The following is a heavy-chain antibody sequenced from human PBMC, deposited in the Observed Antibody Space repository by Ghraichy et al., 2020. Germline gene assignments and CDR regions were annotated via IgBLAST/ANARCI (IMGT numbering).Heavy chain of an antibody. D-gene: IGHD2-15*01. CDR2: IRSKAYGGTA. Sequence: GGSLRLSCTASGFNFDDYSMSWFRQAPGKGLEWVGFIRSKAYGGTAEYAASVKGRFIISRDDSTSVAYLQMNSLKTEDTAVYYCTRDLTVILVVAAHGFDVWGQGKMVTVSS. CDR1: GFNFDDYS. J-gene: IGHJ3*01. CDR3: TRDLTVILVVAAHGFDV. V-gene: IGHV3-49*03.